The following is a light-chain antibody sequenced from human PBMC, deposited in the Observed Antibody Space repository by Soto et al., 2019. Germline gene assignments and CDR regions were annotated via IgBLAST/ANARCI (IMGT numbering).Light chain of an antibody. CDR1: QSIFSPY. CDR3: QHFGNSQYT. CDR2: STS. V-gene: IGKV3-20*01. J-gene: IGKJ2*01. Sequence: IVLTQSPATLSLSPGEGATLSCRASQSIFSPYLAWYQQIPGQAPRLLIYSTSTRATGVPDRFSCSGSGTDFTLTIRRLEPGDFAVYYCQHFGNSQYTFGQGTKLEIK.